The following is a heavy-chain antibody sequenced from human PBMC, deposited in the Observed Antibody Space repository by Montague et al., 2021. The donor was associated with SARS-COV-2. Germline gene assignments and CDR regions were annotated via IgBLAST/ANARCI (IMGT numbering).Heavy chain of an antibody. CDR2: IYYNGYT. CDR1: GDSISTYY. J-gene: IGHJ3*02. CDR3: ARGGATYYYDTSGYVNAFDT. V-gene: IGHV4-59*01. Sequence: SETLSLTCTVSGDSISTYYWSWIRQPPGKGLERIGYIYYNGYTNYNPSLKSRVTISVDTSKNQFSLRLSSVTAADTAVYFCARGGATYYYDTSGYVNAFDTWGQGTKVTVSS. D-gene: IGHD3-22*01.